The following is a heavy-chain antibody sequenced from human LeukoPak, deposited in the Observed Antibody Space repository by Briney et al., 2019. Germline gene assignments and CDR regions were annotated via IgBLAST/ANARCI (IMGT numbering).Heavy chain of an antibody. J-gene: IGHJ6*03. CDR1: GGSISSYY. CDR2: IYTSGST. CDR3: ARVLGAGHYYYYYYMDV. Sequence: SETLSLTCTVSGGSISSYYWSWIRQPAGKGLEWIGRIYTSGSTNYNPSLKSRVTISVDTSKNQFSLKLSSVTAADTAVYYCARVLGAGHYYYYYYMDVWGKGTTVTVSS. D-gene: IGHD1-26*01. V-gene: IGHV4-4*07.